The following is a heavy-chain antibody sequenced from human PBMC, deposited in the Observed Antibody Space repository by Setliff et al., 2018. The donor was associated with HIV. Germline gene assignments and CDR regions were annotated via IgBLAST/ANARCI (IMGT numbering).Heavy chain of an antibody. CDR1: GFTFSPYW. J-gene: IGHJ4*02. CDR2: INSDGTST. D-gene: IGHD3-22*01. Sequence: GESLKISCAASGFTFSPYWMHWVRQAPGKGLVWVSRINSDGTSTTYADSVKGRFTISRDNAKNTLYLQMNSLRAEDTAVYYCARDLSYDYDRSSDTFDYWGQGTQVTVS. CDR3: ARDLSYDYDRSSDTFDY. V-gene: IGHV3-74*03.